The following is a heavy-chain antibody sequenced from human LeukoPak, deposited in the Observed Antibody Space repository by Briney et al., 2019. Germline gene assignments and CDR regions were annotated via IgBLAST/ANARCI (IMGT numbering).Heavy chain of an antibody. CDR3: ARVGDHYHWYLDV. CDR2: LYSGGST. CDR1: GFSVSTNY. Sequence: PGGSLRLSCEGSGFSVSTNYMNWVRQAPGKGLEWVSILYSGGSTYYADSVKGRFTVSRDSSKNTLYLQMNSLRAEDTAVYYCARVGDHYHWYLDVWGRGTLVTASS. V-gene: IGHV3-53*01. J-gene: IGHJ2*01. D-gene: IGHD3-10*01.